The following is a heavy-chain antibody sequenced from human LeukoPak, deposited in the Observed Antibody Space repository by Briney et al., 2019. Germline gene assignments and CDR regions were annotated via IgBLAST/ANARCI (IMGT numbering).Heavy chain of an antibody. J-gene: IGHJ6*03. V-gene: IGHV3-23*01. Sequence: PGGSLRLSCAASGFTFSSYGMNWVRQAPGKGLEWVSTISVSGASTYYADSVKGRFTISRDNSKNTLYLHMNSLGAEDTAVYYCAKSASSGGGYYYMDVWGKGTTVTVSS. CDR1: GFTFSSYG. CDR2: ISVSGAST. CDR3: AKSASSGGGYYYMDV. D-gene: IGHD2-15*01.